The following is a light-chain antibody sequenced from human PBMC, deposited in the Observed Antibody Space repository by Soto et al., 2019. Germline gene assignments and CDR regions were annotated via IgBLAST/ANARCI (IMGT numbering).Light chain of an antibody. CDR3: QQCCTTRA. V-gene: IGKV1-39*01. CDR1: QTISSY. J-gene: IGKJ1*01. CDR2: NAY. Sequence: DIQMTQSPSSLSASVGDRVTITGRASQTISSYLNWYQQKPGKAPKLLIYNAYNLQSGVPSRFSGSGAGTDFTLTISRVQTEDFATYYCQQCCTTRAFGQGTKVEF.